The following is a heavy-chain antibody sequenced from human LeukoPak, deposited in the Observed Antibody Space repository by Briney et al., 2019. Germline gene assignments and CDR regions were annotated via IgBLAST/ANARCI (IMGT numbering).Heavy chain of an antibody. V-gene: IGHV4-34*01. CDR1: GGSFSGYY. Sequence: SETLSLTCAVYGGSFSGYYWSWIRQPPGKGLEWIGEIDHSGSTNYNPSLKSRVTISVDTSKNQFSLKLSSVTAADTAVCYCARGPVAGIDYWGQGTLVTVSS. CDR3: ARGPVAGIDY. D-gene: IGHD6-19*01. J-gene: IGHJ4*02. CDR2: IDHSGST.